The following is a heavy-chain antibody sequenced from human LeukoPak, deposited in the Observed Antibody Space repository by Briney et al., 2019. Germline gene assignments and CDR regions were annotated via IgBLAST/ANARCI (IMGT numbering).Heavy chain of an antibody. Sequence: SETLSLTCTVSGGSISSYYWSWIRQPPGKGLGWIGYIYYSGSTNYNPSLKSRVTISVDTSKNQFSLKLSSVTAADTAVYYCARDRDSSGYYYSAGLRAFDIWGQGTMVTVSS. V-gene: IGHV4-59*01. CDR3: ARDRDSSGYYYSAGLRAFDI. CDR2: IYYSGST. J-gene: IGHJ3*02. CDR1: GGSISSYY. D-gene: IGHD3-22*01.